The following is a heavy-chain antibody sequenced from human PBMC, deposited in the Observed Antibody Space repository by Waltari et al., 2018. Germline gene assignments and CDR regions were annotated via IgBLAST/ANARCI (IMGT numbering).Heavy chain of an antibody. CDR2: IDPSDSFR. D-gene: IGHD2-2*01. CDR3: VRHRTTYPLEIDY. V-gene: IGHV5-10-1*01. J-gene: IGHJ4*02. Sequence: EVQLVQSGAEVKKPEESLRISGEGSGYSFTSPWISGVGQMPGKGLGWGGRIDPSDSFRNYGPAFEGHVTISVDQSLRTAYLQWDSLKASDTAIYYCVRHRTTYPLEIDYWGQGTLVTVSS. CDR1: GYSFTSPW.